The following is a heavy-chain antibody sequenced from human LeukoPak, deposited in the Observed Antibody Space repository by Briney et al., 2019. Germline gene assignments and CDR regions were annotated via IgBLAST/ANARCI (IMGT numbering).Heavy chain of an antibody. D-gene: IGHD3-16*01. CDR2: ITSGDGSP. J-gene: IGHJ4*02. V-gene: IGHV3-23*01. CDR3: TIRGAYYVDY. CDR1: GFTFGTSA. Sequence: GGSLRLSCAASGFTFGTSAMSWVRQTPEKGLEWVSTITSGDGSPYYADSVKGRFTISRDNSNNMLYLQMNSLRAEDTAVYYCTIRGAYYVDYWGRGIPVTVSS.